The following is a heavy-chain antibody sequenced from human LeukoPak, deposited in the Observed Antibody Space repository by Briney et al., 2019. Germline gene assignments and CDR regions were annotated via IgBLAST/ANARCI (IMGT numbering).Heavy chain of an antibody. V-gene: IGHV3-30*04. J-gene: IGHJ4*02. CDR1: GFTFSSYA. CDR3: ARLGVYDSRVY. CDR2: ISYDGSNK. Sequence: GGCLRLSCAASGFTFSSYAMHWVRQAPGKGLEWVAVISYDGSNKYYADSVKGRFTISRDNSKNTLYLQMNSLRAEDTAVYYCARLGVYDSRVYWGQGTLVTVAS. D-gene: IGHD3-22*01.